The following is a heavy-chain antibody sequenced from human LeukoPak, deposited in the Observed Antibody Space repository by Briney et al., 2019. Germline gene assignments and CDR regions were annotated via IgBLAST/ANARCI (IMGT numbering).Heavy chain of an antibody. V-gene: IGHV3-7*01. D-gene: IGHD6-6*01. J-gene: IGHJ4*02. CDR2: IKQNGSEK. CDR3: ATSPGLGYSSSLTGVDY. Sequence: GGSLRLSCAASGFTFSNYWMTWVRQAPGKGLAWVANIKQNGSEKYYVDSVKGRFTISRDNTKNSLYLQMNSLRAEDTAVYYCATSPGLGYSSSLTGVDYWGQGTLVTVSS. CDR1: GFTFSNYW.